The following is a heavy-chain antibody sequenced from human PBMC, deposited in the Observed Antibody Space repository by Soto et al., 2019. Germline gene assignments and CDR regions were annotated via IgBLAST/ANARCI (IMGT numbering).Heavy chain of an antibody. CDR2: IWYDGSNK. V-gene: IGHV3-33*01. CDR3: ARSYYDSSGYLAPHFDY. Sequence: GGSLRLSCAASGFTFSSYGMHWVRQAPGKGLEWVAVIWYDGSNKYYADSVKGRFTISRDNSKNTLYLQMNSLRAEDTAVYYCARSYYDSSGYLAPHFDYWGQGTLVTVYS. D-gene: IGHD3-22*01. CDR1: GFTFSSYG. J-gene: IGHJ4*02.